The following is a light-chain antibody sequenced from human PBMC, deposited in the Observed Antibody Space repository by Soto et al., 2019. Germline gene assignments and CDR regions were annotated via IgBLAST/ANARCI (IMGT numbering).Light chain of an antibody. CDR3: QHYGSSPLVT. J-gene: IGKJ5*01. V-gene: IGKV3-15*01. CDR1: QSVSSN. Sequence: ETVMTQSPATLSVSPGERATLSCRASQSVSSNLAWYQQKPGQAPRLLIYGASTRATGIPARFSGSGSGTEFTLTISSLQSEDFAVYYCQHYGSSPLVTFGQGTRLEIK. CDR2: GAS.